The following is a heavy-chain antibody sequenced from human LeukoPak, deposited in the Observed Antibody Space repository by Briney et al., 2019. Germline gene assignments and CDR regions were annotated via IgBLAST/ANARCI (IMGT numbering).Heavy chain of an antibody. Sequence: GGSLRLSCLASGFAFSAYEMNWVRQAPGKGLEWVSYIAGSDTTTYYADSVKGRFTIFRDNAKNSLYLQMDSLRAEDTALYYCTTLGYHLDSWGQGTLVTVSS. V-gene: IGHV3-48*03. J-gene: IGHJ4*02. D-gene: IGHD3-22*01. CDR2: IAGSDTTT. CDR3: TTLGYHLDS. CDR1: GFAFSAYE.